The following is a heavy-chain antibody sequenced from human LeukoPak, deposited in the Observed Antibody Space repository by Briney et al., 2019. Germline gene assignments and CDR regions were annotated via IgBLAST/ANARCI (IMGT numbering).Heavy chain of an antibody. V-gene: IGHV1-2*02. J-gene: IGHJ4*02. CDR1: GYTFTGYY. CDR3: GTLLSNGPFDY. Sequence: SVKVSCKASGYTFTGYYMHWARQAPGQGLEWMGWIYPNSGATKYAQKFQGRVTMTRDTSISTAYMELSGLRSDDTAVYYCGTLLSNGPFDYWGQGSLVTVSS. CDR2: IYPNSGAT.